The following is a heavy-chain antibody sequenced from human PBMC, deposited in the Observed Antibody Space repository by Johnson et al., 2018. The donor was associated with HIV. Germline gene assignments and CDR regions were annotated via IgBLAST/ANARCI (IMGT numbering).Heavy chain of an antibody. CDR3: VRTSCTGGRCLGYDPFDV. V-gene: IGHV3-66*01. Sequence: VQLVESGGGLVQPGGSLRLSYAASGFTVSGNYMSWVRQAPGKGLEWVSIIYSGGSTFYADSVKGRFTISRDNAKNTLFLEMKSLRAEDTAVYYCVRTSCTGGRCLGYDPFDVWGQGTMVTVSS. J-gene: IGHJ3*01. D-gene: IGHD2-8*02. CDR1: GFTVSGNY. CDR2: IYSGGST.